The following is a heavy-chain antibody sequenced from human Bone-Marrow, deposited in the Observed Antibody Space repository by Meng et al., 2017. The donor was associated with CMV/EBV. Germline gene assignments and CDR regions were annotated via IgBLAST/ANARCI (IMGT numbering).Heavy chain of an antibody. CDR1: GYTLTDYY. Sequence: QVQLVRSGAEVKKPGASVTVSCKTSGYTLTDYYIHCVRQAPGQWLEWMGWINPSDDTNYAQNFQGRVTMTRDMSINTVYMELSRLTSDDTAVYYCARSSGWSRFDHWGQGTLVTVSS. CDR2: INPSDDT. V-gene: IGHV1-2*02. D-gene: IGHD6-19*01. J-gene: IGHJ4*02. CDR3: ARSSGWSRFDH.